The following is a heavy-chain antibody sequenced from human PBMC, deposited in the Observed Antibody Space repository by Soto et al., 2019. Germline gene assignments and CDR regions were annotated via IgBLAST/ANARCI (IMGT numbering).Heavy chain of an antibody. J-gene: IGHJ4*02. V-gene: IGHV1-2*02. D-gene: IGHD6-19*01. CDR1: GYNFNGYY. CDR2: MNPNTGGA. Sequence: GASVKVSCKASGYNFNGYYIHWVRQAPGRGLEWMGWMNPNTGGANYAQKFQGKVIMTTDTSISTAYLELRSLTSDDTAVYYCAKVISTIGSKQWLAQTKHQALDYWGQGTLVTVSS. CDR3: AKVISTIGSKQWLAQTKHQALDY.